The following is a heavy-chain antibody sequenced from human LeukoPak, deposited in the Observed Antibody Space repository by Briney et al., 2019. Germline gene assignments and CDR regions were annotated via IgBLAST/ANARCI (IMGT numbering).Heavy chain of an antibody. CDR3: ARVRSIALLG. CDR1: GVTISSYY. D-gene: IGHD6-6*01. V-gene: IGHV4-4*07. CDR2: IYTSGST. J-gene: IGHJ4*02. Sequence: PSETLTLTCAVSGVTISSYYRSWIRQPPGKGLEWIGRIYTSGSTNYNPSLKSRVTMSVDTSKNHFSLKLSSVTAADTAVYYCARVRSIALLGWGQGTLVSVCS.